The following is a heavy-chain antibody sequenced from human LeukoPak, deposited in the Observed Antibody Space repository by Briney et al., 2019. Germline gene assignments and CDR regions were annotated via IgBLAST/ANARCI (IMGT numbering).Heavy chain of an antibody. J-gene: IGHJ5*02. CDR2: IGAYNGNT. V-gene: IGHV1-18*01. Sequence: ASVKVSCKASGYTFTSYGISWVRQAPGQGLEWMGWIGAYNGNTNYAQKLQGRVTMSTDTSTSTAYMELRSLTFDDTAIYYCAKDWHILTGRNCFDPWGQGTLVTVSS. D-gene: IGHD3-9*01. CDR3: AKDWHILTGRNCFDP. CDR1: GYTFTSYG.